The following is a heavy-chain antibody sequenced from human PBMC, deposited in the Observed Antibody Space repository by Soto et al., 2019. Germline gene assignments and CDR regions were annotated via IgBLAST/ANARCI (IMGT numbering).Heavy chain of an antibody. CDR3: AGDGSGGTAFREFCDY. Sequence: QEQLVESGGGVVQPGRSLRLSCAASGSIFSGYGMHWIRQAPGKGLEWVAVIWYDGGNKYYAESVKGRFTISRDNSKNMLYLEMDSLRAEDTAVYYWAGDGSGGTAFREFCDYWGQGALVTISS. CDR2: IWYDGGNK. CDR1: GSIFSGYG. V-gene: IGHV3-33*01. J-gene: IGHJ4*02. D-gene: IGHD3-10*01.